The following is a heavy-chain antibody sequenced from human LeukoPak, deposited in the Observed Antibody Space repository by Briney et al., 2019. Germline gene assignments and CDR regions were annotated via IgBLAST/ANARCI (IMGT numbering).Heavy chain of an antibody. Sequence: ASVKVSCKASGYTFTGYYMHWVRQAPGQGLEWMGWINPNSGGTNYAQKFQGRVTMTRDTSISTAYMELSRLRSDDTAVYYCARVGRPQLAYNYDAFDIWGQGTMVTVSS. V-gene: IGHV1-2*02. J-gene: IGHJ3*02. CDR2: INPNSGGT. CDR3: ARVGRPQLAYNYDAFDI. CDR1: GYTFTGYY. D-gene: IGHD5-24*01.